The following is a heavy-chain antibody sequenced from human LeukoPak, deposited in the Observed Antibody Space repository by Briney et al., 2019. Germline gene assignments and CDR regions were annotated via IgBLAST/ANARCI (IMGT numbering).Heavy chain of an antibody. J-gene: IGHJ4*02. V-gene: IGHV1-69*05. CDR3: AANQYDFWSGPEEHF. CDR2: IIPIFGTA. CDR1: GGTFSSYA. D-gene: IGHD3-3*01. Sequence: ASVKVSCKASGGTFSSYAISWVRQAPGQGLEWMGGIIPIFGTANYAQKFQGRVTITTDESTSTAYMELSSLRSEDTAVYYCAANQYDFWSGPEEHFWGQGTLITVSS.